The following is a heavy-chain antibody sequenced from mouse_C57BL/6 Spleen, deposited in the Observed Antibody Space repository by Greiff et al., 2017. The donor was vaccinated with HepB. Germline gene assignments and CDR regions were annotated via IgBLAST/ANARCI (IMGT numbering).Heavy chain of an antibody. V-gene: IGHV5-4*01. D-gene: IGHD2-1*01. J-gene: IGHJ2*01. CDR1: GFTFSSYA. CDR2: ISDGGSYT. CDR3: ARDGVTTWEN. Sequence: DVHLVESGGGLVKPGGSLKLSCAASGFTFSSYAMSWVRQTPEKRLEWVATISDGGSYTYYPDNVKGRFTISRDNAKNNLYLQMSHLKSEDTAMYYCARDGVTTWENWGQGTTLTVSS.